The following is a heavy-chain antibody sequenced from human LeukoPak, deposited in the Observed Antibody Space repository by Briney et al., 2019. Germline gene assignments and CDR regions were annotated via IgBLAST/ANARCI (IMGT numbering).Heavy chain of an antibody. D-gene: IGHD3-22*01. Sequence: ASVKVSCKASGYTFTGYYMHWVRQAPGQGLEWMGWINPNSGGTNYAQKFQGRVTMTRDTSISTAYMELSRLRSDDTAVYYCARATGYYYDSSGYYHFDYWGQGTLVTVSS. CDR1: GYTFTGYY. CDR3: ARATGYYYDSSGYYHFDY. CDR2: INPNSGGT. V-gene: IGHV1-2*02. J-gene: IGHJ4*02.